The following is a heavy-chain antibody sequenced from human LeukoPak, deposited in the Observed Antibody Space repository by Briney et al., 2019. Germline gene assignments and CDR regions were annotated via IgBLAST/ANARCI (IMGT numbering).Heavy chain of an antibody. CDR2: IYYTGST. J-gene: IGHJ5*02. CDR1: GGSISSYY. Sequence: SETLSLTCIVSGGSISSYYWSWIRQPPGKGLEWIGYIYYTGSTNYNPSLKSRVTMSVDTSKNQFSLKLRTATAADTAVYYCARGLQNYYESSGSPFDPWGQGILVTVSS. V-gene: IGHV4-59*01. CDR3: ARGLQNYYESSGSPFDP. D-gene: IGHD3-22*01.